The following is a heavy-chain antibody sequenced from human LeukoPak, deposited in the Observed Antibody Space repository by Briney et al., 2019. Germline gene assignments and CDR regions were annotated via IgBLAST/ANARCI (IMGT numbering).Heavy chain of an antibody. V-gene: IGHV3-73*01. D-gene: IGHD3-10*01. Sequence: GGSLRLSCAASGFTFSGSAMHWVRQVSGKGLEWVGRIRSKANSYATAYAASVKGRFTISRDDSKNTAYLQMNSLKTEDTAVYYCTRRDYGSGSFDYWGQGTLVTVSS. CDR2: IRSKANSYAT. CDR1: GFTFSGSA. CDR3: TRRDYGSGSFDY. J-gene: IGHJ4*02.